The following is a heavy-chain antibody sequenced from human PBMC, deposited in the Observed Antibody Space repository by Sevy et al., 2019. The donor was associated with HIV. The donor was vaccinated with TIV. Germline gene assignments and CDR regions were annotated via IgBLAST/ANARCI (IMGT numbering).Heavy chain of an antibody. V-gene: IGHV3-30*02. CDR1: GFTFSSYG. CDR3: AKDWGPVTHDAFDI. CDR2: IRYDGSNK. D-gene: IGHD4-17*01. J-gene: IGHJ3*02. Sequence: GGSLRLSCAASGFTFSSYGMHWVRQAPGKGLEWVAFIRYDGSNKYYGDSVKGRFTISRDNSKNTLYLQMNSLRAEETAVYYCAKDWGPVTHDAFDIWGQGTMVTVSS.